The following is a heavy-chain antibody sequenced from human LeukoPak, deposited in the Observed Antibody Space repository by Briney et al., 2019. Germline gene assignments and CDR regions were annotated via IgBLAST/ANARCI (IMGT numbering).Heavy chain of an antibody. CDR3: ARGLRFLEWLPTNAFDI. D-gene: IGHD3-3*01. V-gene: IGHV1-8*01. Sequence: SVHVSRQASGYTFPHYDIHWVRQPTERGLEWMGCMNSNSGNTGNAQNIQGRFTMTWNTSVSTAYMELSSLRSEDTAVYYCARGLRFLEWLPTNAFDIWGQGTMVTVSS. CDR1: GYTFPHYD. J-gene: IGHJ3*02. CDR2: MNSNSGNT.